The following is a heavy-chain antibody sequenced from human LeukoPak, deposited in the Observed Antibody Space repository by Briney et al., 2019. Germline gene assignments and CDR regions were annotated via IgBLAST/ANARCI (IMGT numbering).Heavy chain of an antibody. CDR3: TRDQTPYY. J-gene: IGHJ4*02. Sequence: GGSLRLSCTLFGFTFGDYAMSWVRRATGKGLEWVGFIRTKTYGETTEYAASVKGRFTISRDDSKSIAYLQMNSLKTEDTAVYYCTRDQTPYYWGQGTLVTVSS. V-gene: IGHV3-49*04. CDR2: IRTKTYGETT. CDR1: GFTFGDYA.